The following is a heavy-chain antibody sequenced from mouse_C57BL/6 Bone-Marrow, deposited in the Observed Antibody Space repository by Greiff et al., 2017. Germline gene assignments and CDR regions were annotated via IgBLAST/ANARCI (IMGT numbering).Heavy chain of an antibody. D-gene: IGHD2-3*01. V-gene: IGHV1-50*01. J-gene: IGHJ3*01. CDR3: ARDGYYAWFAY. CDR1: GYTFTSYW. CDR2: IAPSDSYT. Sequence: VQLQQPGAELVKPGASVKLSCKASGYTFTSYWMQWVKQRPGQGLEWIGEIAPSDSYTNYNQKFKGKATLTVDPSSSTAYMQLSSLTSEDSAVYYCARDGYYAWFAYWGQGTLVTVSA.